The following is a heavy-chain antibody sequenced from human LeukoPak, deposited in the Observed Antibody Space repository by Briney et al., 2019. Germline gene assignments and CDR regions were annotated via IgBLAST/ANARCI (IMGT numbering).Heavy chain of an antibody. CDR1: GVSFSNCS. V-gene: IGHV3-21*01. CDR2: ISSSSSYI. D-gene: IGHD6-6*01. CDR3: ARDRSSSYYFDF. Sequence: GGSLRLSSAASGVSFSNCSINWGRQGPGKGLEWVSSISSSSSYIYYTDSVKGRFTISRDNAKNSLYLQMNSLTAEDTAVYYCARDRSSSYYFDFWGQGTLVTVSS. J-gene: IGHJ4*02.